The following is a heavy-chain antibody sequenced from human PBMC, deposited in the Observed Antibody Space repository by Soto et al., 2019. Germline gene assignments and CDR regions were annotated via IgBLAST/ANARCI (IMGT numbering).Heavy chain of an antibody. Sequence: ESLKISCEGSGYTFTYYWIGWVRQMPGKGLEWMGVTYPFDSDTRYSPSFQGRVTISAVQSTNTAYLELSRLQASDTAIYYCGRNYGGATTGIDYWGQGTLVTVSS. CDR3: GRNYGGATTGIDY. V-gene: IGHV5-51*01. D-gene: IGHD1-26*01. CDR1: GYTFTYYW. J-gene: IGHJ4*01. CDR2: TYPFDSDT.